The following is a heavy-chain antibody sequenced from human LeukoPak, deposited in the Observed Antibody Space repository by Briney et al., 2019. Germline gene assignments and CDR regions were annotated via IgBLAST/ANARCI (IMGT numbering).Heavy chain of an antibody. CDR2: IDWDDDK. CDR3: ARTWRIRPFDY. V-gene: IGHV2-70*04. CDR1: GFSLSTSGMR. J-gene: IGHJ4*02. Sequence: SGPTLVNPTQTLTLTCTFSGFSLSTSGMRVSWIRQPPGKALEWLARIDWDDDKFYSTPLKTRLTISKDTSKNQVVLTMTNMDPVDTATYYCARTWRIRPFDYWGQGTLVTVSS. D-gene: IGHD3-3*02.